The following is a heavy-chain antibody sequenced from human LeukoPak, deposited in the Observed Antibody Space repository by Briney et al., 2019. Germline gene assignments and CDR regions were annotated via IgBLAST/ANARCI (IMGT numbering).Heavy chain of an antibody. V-gene: IGHV4-59*12. CDR1: GGSISSYY. CDR3: ARETGSYYEIFEY. Sequence: SETLSLTCTVSGGSISSYYWSWIRQPPGKGLEWIGYIYYSGSTNYNPSLKSRVTISVDTSKNQFSLKLSSVTAADTAVYYCARETGSYYEIFEYWGQGTLVTVSS. CDR2: IYYSGST. D-gene: IGHD1-26*01. J-gene: IGHJ4*02.